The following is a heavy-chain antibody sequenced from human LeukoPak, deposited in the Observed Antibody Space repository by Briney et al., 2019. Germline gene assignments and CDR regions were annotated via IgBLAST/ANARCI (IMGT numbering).Heavy chain of an antibody. V-gene: IGHV3-30-3*01. CDR3: ARSRSSPNHYYFDY. Sequence: PGGSLRLSCTASGFTFSTYSVHWVRQAPGKGLQWVAAISYDANKKDYADSVKGRFTVSRDNSKNTLYLQMNSLRTDDTAVYYCARSRSSPNHYYFDYWGQGTLVTVSS. CDR2: ISYDANKK. CDR1: GFTFSTYS. J-gene: IGHJ4*02. D-gene: IGHD6-13*01.